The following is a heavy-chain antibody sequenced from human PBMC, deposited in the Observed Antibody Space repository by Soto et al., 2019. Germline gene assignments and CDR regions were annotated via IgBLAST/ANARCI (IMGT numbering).Heavy chain of an antibody. D-gene: IGHD6-13*01. V-gene: IGHV3-23*01. CDR1: GFTFSSYA. CDR2: ISGSGGST. J-gene: IGHJ6*02. Sequence: GESLKISCAASGFTFSSYAMSWVRQAPGKGLEWVSAISGSGGSTYYADSVKGRFTISRDNSKNTLYLQMNSLRAEDTAVYYCAKVSIAAAGITEYYYGMDVWGQGTTVTVSS. CDR3: AKVSIAAAGITEYYYGMDV.